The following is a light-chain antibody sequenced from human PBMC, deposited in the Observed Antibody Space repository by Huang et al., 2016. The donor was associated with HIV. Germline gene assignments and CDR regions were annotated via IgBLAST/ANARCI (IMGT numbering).Light chain of an antibody. J-gene: IGKJ4*01. CDR3: QQYNNWPLT. CDR2: GAS. V-gene: IGKV3-15*01. CDR1: QSVSSN. Sequence: EIVMTQSPATLSVSSGGRATLSCRASQSVSSNLAWYQQKPGQAPRLLIYGASTRATGIPARFSGSGSGTEFTLTISSLQSEDFAVYYCQQYNNWPLTFGGGTKVEIK.